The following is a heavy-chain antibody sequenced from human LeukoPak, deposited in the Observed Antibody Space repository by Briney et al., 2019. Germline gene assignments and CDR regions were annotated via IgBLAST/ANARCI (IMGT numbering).Heavy chain of an antibody. Sequence: GGSLRLSCAASGFTFSSYGMHWVRQAPGKGLEWVAVISYDGSNKYYADSVKGRFTISRDNAKNSLYLQMNSLRAEDTAVYYCAREVTMAGGYSSSWYRYWGQGTLVTVSS. CDR1: GFTFSSYG. D-gene: IGHD6-13*01. CDR3: AREVTMAGGYSSSWYRY. J-gene: IGHJ4*02. V-gene: IGHV3-30*03. CDR2: ISYDGSNK.